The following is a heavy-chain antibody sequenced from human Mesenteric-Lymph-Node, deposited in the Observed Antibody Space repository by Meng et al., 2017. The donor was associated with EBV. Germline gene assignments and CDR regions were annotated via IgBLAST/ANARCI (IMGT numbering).Heavy chain of an antibody. CDR2: INPNSGGT. CDR1: GYPFMGYN. CDR3: AREGLISAAGSFYP. J-gene: IGHJ5*02. V-gene: IGHV1-2*06. D-gene: IGHD6-13*01. Sequence: QTQLGKSGAGVKKPGSTVNVSCKASGYPFMGYNIHWVRQNTGQGLEWMGRINPNSGGTNYAQKFQGRVTMTRDTSISTTYMELSKLRSDDTAVYFCAREGLISAAGSFYPWGQGTLVTVSS.